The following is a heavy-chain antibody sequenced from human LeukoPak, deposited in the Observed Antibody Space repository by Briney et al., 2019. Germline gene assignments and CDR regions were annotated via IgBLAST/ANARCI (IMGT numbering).Heavy chain of an antibody. D-gene: IGHD6-6*01. J-gene: IGHJ4*02. CDR2: ISGSGGST. V-gene: IGHV3-23*01. Sequence: SLRASGAGAGCSVSSYALSVVRQSPRKGLEWVSAISGSGGSTYYADSVKGRFTISRDNSKNTLYLQMNSLRAEDTAVYYCAKEDSSSSHLDYWGQGTLVTVSS. CDR3: AKEDSSSSHLDY. CDR1: GCSVSSYA.